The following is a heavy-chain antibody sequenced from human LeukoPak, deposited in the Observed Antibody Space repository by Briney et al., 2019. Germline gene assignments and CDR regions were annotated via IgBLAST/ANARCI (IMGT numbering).Heavy chain of an antibody. Sequence: GGSLRLSCAASGFTFTTYGMHWVRQAPGKGLEWVGFISFDESNKFYADSVKGRFTISRDNSKNTLYVQMNSLRTEDTAVYYCARGAYYCGLGTHYMDYWGQGTLVAVSS. CDR3: ARGAYYCGLGTHYMDY. D-gene: IGHD3-10*01. CDR1: GFTFTTYG. V-gene: IGHV3-30*03. CDR2: ISFDESNK. J-gene: IGHJ4*02.